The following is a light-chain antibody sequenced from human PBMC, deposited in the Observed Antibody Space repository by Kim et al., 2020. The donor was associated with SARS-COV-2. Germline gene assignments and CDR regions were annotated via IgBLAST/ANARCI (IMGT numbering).Light chain of an antibody. J-gene: IGKJ2*03. CDR2: WAS. CDR1: QTILDNSNQKNF. CDR3: HQYYSSPPS. Sequence: ATLNCKFSQTILDNSNQKNFVAWYQQKPGQPPKVLIYWASTRESGVPDRFSGIGFGTDFTLTISSLQAEDVAVYYCHQYYSSPPSFGQGTKLEI. V-gene: IGKV4-1*01.